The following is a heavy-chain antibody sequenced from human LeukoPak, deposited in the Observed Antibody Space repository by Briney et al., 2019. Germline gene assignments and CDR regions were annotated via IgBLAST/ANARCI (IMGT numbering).Heavy chain of an antibody. D-gene: IGHD6-13*01. CDR3: ARVRRPGVAAAGNWFDP. Sequence: GGSLRLSCTVSGFTVSSDSMSWVRQAPGKGLEWVSFIYSGGSTHYSDSVKGRFTISRDNSKNTLYLQMNSLRAEDTAVYYCARVRRPGVAAAGNWFDPWGQGTLVTVSS. V-gene: IGHV3-53*01. CDR2: IYSGGST. J-gene: IGHJ5*02. CDR1: GFTVSSDS.